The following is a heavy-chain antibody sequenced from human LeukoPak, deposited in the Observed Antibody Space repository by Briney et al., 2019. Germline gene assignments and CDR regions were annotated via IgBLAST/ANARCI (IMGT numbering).Heavy chain of an antibody. CDR1: GYTFTSYY. CDR2: INPSGGST. CDR3: ARPTFPDYYFDY. J-gene: IGHJ4*02. V-gene: IGHV1-46*01. D-gene: IGHD4/OR15-4a*01. Sequence: GASVKVSCKASGYTFTSYYMHWVRQAPGQGLEWMGIINPSGGSTSYAQKFQGRVTMTRDMSTSTVYMELSSLRSEDTAVYYCARPTFPDYYFDYWGQGTLVTVSS.